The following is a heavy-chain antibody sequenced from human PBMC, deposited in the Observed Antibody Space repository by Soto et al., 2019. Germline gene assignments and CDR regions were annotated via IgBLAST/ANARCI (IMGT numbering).Heavy chain of an antibody. CDR2: IYYSGST. CDR3: ATSRAVAGNSDY. V-gene: IGHV4-39*01. CDR1: GGSITSSSYY. J-gene: IGHJ4*02. Sequence: QLQLQESGPGLVKPSETLSLTCTVSGGSITSSSYYWGWLRQPPGTGLEWIGSIYYSGSTYYNPSLQSRVTVSVDTSKNQYSLSLSSVTAADTAVYYCATSRAVAGNSDYWGQVTLVTVSS. D-gene: IGHD6-19*01.